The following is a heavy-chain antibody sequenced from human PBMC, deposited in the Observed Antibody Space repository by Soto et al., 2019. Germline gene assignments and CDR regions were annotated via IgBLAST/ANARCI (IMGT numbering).Heavy chain of an antibody. J-gene: IGHJ6*02. Sequence: GESLKISCKGSGYSFTSYWISWVRQMPGKGLEWMGRIDPSDSYTNYSPSFQGHVTISADKSISTAYLQWSSLKASDTAMYYCARPLGYCSGGSCQNYYYYGMDVWGQGTTVTVSS. CDR1: GYSFTSYW. D-gene: IGHD2-15*01. CDR2: IDPSDSYT. V-gene: IGHV5-10-1*01. CDR3: ARPLGYCSGGSCQNYYYYGMDV.